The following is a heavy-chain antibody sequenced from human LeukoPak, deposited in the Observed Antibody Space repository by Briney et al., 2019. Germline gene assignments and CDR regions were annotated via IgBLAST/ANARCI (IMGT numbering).Heavy chain of an antibody. D-gene: IGHD3-10*01. CDR1: GGSFSGYY. CDR3: ARGWFGYYNWFDP. Sequence: PSETLSLTCAVYGGSFSGYYWSWIRQPPGKGLEWIGEINHSGSTNHNPSLKSRVTISVDTSKNQFSLKLSSVTAADTAVYYCARGWFGYYNWFDPWGQGTLVTVSS. J-gene: IGHJ5*02. CDR2: INHSGST. V-gene: IGHV4-34*01.